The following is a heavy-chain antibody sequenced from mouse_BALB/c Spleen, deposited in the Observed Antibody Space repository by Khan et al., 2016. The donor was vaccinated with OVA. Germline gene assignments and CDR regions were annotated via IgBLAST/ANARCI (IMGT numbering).Heavy chain of an antibody. V-gene: IGHV5-6*01. D-gene: IGHD4-1*01. Sequence: EVQLVESGGDLVKPGGSLKLSCAASGFTFSVYSMSWVRQTPDKRLEWVATISSDGTYTYSPDSVKGRFTISRDTAKNTLFLQMISLKSEDTAMYYCASHLTGSFAYWGQGTLVTVSA. CDR2: ISSDGTYT. J-gene: IGHJ3*01. CDR1: GFTFSVYS. CDR3: ASHLTGSFAY.